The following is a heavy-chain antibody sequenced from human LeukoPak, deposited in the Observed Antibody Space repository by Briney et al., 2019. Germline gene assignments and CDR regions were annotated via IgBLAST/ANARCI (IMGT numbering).Heavy chain of an antibody. CDR3: ARDSRDDYGDYVGFDY. Sequence: GGSLRLSCAASGFTVSSNYMSWVRQAPGKGLEWVSVIYSGGSTYYADSVKGRFTISRDNSKNTLYLQMNSLRAEDTAVYYCARDSRDDYGDYVGFDYWGQGTLVTGSS. J-gene: IGHJ4*02. D-gene: IGHD4-17*01. V-gene: IGHV3-66*01. CDR1: GFTVSSNY. CDR2: IYSGGST.